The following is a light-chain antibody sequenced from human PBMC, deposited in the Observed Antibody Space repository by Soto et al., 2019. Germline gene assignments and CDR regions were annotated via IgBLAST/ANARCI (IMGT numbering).Light chain of an antibody. CDR1: QDINRR. J-gene: IGKJ4*01. V-gene: IGKV1-12*01. CDR2: AAS. Sequence: DIEMTQSPSSVSAFVGDRVTITCRASQDINRRLAWYQQRPGKAPKLLIYAASTLQGGVPPRFSGSGSGTDFTLTISSLQPEDFATYYCQQANSFPLTLGGGTKVEIK. CDR3: QQANSFPLT.